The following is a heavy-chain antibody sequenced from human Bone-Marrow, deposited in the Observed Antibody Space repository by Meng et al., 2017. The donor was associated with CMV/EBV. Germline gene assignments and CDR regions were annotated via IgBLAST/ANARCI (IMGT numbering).Heavy chain of an antibody. CDR1: GYTFTSYG. CDR2: ISAYNGNT. D-gene: IGHD3-10*01. J-gene: IGHJ4*02. CDR3: ARGKGSMVRGVITPGNEWFDY. V-gene: IGHV1-18*01. Sequence: ASVKVSCKASGYTFTSYGISWVRQAPGQGLEWMGWISAYNGNTNYAQKLQGRVTMTTDTSTSTAYMERRSLRSEDTAVYYCARGKGSMVRGVITPGNEWFDYWGQGTLVTVSS.